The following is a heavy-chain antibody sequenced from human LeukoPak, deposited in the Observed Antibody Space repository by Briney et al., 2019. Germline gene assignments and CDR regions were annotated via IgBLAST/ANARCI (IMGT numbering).Heavy chain of an antibody. CDR1: GGSISSYY. Sequence: SETLSLTCTVSGGSISSYYWSWIRQPPGKGLEWIGYIYYSGSTNYNPSPKSRVTISVDTSKNQFSLKLSSVTAADTAVYYCARGKYDSNGYYLDYWGQGTLVTVSS. D-gene: IGHD3-22*01. J-gene: IGHJ4*02. CDR2: IYYSGST. V-gene: IGHV4-59*12. CDR3: ARGKYDSNGYYLDY.